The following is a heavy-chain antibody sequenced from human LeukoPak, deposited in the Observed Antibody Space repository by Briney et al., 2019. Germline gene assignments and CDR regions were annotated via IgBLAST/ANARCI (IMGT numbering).Heavy chain of an antibody. J-gene: IGHJ3*02. Sequence: SETLSLTCTVSGGSISSSSYYWGWIRQPPGKGLEWIGSIYYSGSTYYNPSLKSRVTISVDTSKNQFSLKLSSVTAADTAVYYCARGDNSSSWYAFDIWGQGTMVTVSS. CDR1: GGSISSSSYY. V-gene: IGHV4-39*01. D-gene: IGHD6-13*01. CDR2: IYYSGST. CDR3: ARGDNSSSWYAFDI.